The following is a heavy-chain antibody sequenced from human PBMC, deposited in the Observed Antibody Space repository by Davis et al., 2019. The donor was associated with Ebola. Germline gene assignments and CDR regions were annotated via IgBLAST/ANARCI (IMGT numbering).Heavy chain of an antibody. CDR1: GFTVSSNY. J-gene: IGHJ4*02. CDR2: ISGSGGST. V-gene: IGHV3-53*01. CDR3: ARDPDEGGY. Sequence: GESLKISCAVSGFTVSSNYMSWVRQAPGKGLEWVSVISGSGGSTYYADADSVKGRFTISRDNSKNTLFLQMSSLRAEDTAVYYCARDPDEGGYWGQGTLVTVSS. D-gene: IGHD1-14*01.